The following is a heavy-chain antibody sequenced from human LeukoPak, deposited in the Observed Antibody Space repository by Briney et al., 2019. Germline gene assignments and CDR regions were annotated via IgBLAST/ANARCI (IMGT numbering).Heavy chain of an antibody. V-gene: IGHV4-4*02. J-gene: IGHJ4*02. CDR3: AREITVAGAASFDY. CDR2: IYHSGST. Sequence: SGTLSLTCAVSGVSISSNNWWHWVRQPPGKGLEWIGEIYHSGSTYYNPSLKSRVTISVDKSKNQFSLKLSSVTAADTAVYYCAREITVAGAASFDYWGQGTLVTVSS. CDR1: GVSISSNNW. D-gene: IGHD6-19*01.